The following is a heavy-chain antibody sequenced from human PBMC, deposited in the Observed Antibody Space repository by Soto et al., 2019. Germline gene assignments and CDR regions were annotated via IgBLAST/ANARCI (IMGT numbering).Heavy chain of an antibody. D-gene: IGHD2-8*02. V-gene: IGHV1-18*01. Sequence: QVPLVQSGAEVKKPGASVRDSCKASGYTFTTYGISWVRQAPGQGLEWLGWISAYNGHINYAQNFHGRVTMTTDTSTSTSYIGLRSLRSDDTAVYFWTRDLTLQSLVIKPGPHDCWGQGTLVTVSS. CDR3: TRDLTLQSLVIKPGPHDC. CDR1: GYTFTTYG. J-gene: IGHJ4*02. CDR2: ISAYNGHI.